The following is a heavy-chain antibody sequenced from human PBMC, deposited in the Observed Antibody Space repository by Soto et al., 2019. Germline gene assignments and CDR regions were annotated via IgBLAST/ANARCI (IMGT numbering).Heavy chain of an antibody. V-gene: IGHV3-30*18. CDR3: AKDLSYGYVDY. J-gene: IGHJ4*02. D-gene: IGHD5-18*01. CDR2: ISFDETIK. CDR1: GFTFRSYG. Sequence: GGSLRLSCAASGFTFRSYGMHWVRQAPGKGLECVAFISFDETIKYYADSVKGRFTISRDISKNTLYLQMSSLRAKDTALYYCAKDLSYGYVDYWGQGTLVTVSS.